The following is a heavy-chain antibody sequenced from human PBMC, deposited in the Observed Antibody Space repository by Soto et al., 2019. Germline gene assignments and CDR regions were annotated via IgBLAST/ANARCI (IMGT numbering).Heavy chain of an antibody. CDR3: ARRAPRGYFDY. D-gene: IGHD3-16*01. Sequence: PGGSLRLSCAASGFTFNTYSMNWVRQAPGKGLEWVSYISSSSNTISYADSVKGRFTISRDNAKNSLYLQTNSLRDEDTAVYYCARRAPRGYFDYWGQGTLVTVSS. CDR2: ISSSSNTI. CDR1: GFTFNTYS. V-gene: IGHV3-48*02. J-gene: IGHJ4*02.